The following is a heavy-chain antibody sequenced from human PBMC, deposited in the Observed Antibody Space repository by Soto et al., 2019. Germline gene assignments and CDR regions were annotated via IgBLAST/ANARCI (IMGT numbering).Heavy chain of an antibody. CDR1: GFTFSSRW. D-gene: IGHD6-13*01. J-gene: IGHJ4*02. Sequence: EVHLEESGGGLGQPGGSLRLSCEASGFTFSSRWMTWVRQVPGKGLEWVANIKQDENGKDYVDSVKGRFTISRDNAKNSLYLQMNSLRAEDTAVYYCATHDGPAAAGLVLDFWGQGTLVTVSS. CDR3: ATHDGPAAAGLVLDF. V-gene: IGHV3-7*02. CDR2: IKQDENGK.